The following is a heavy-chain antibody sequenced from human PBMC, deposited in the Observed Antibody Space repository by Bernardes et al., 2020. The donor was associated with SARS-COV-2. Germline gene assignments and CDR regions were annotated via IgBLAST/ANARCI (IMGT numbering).Heavy chain of an antibody. CDR3: ARGTYDFWSGYYSPLYFDY. D-gene: IGHD3-3*01. V-gene: IGHV4-59*07. Sequence: SNTLQVICTVSGGSISSYYWSWIRKPPGKGLEWIGYIYYSGSTNYNPSLKSRVTISVDTSKNQFSLKLSSVTAADTAVYYCARGTYDFWSGYYSPLYFDYWGQGTLVTVSS. CDR2: IYYSGST. J-gene: IGHJ4*02. CDR1: GGSISSYY.